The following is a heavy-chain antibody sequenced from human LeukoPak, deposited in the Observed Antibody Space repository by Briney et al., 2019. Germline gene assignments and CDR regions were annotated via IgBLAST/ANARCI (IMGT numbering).Heavy chain of an antibody. CDR3: AREQGTHYYDSDGSYSRAGAFDI. D-gene: IGHD3-22*01. Sequence: GGSLRLSCAASGFTFSSYSMNWVRQAPGKGLEWVSYISSSSSTIYYADSVKGRFTISRDNAKNSLYLQMNSLRAEDTAVYYCAREQGTHYYDSDGSYSRAGAFDIWGQGTMVTVSS. CDR2: ISSSSSTI. J-gene: IGHJ3*02. CDR1: GFTFSSYS. V-gene: IGHV3-48*01.